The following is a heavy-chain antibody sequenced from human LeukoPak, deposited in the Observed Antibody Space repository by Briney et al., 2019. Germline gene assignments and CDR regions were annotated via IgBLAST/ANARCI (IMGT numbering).Heavy chain of an antibody. D-gene: IGHD6-19*01. Sequence: SETLSLTCTVSGGSISRYYWSWIRQPPGKGLERIGYIYYSGSTNYNPSLKSRVTISVDTSKNQFSLKLSSVTAADTAVYYCARTGSGYSSGWYSPDYWGQGTLVTVSS. CDR1: GGSISRYY. V-gene: IGHV4-59*01. CDR2: IYYSGST. J-gene: IGHJ4*02. CDR3: ARTGSGYSSGWYSPDY.